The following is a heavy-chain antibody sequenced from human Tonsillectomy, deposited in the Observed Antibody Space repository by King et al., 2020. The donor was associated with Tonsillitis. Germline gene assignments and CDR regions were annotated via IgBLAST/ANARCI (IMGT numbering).Heavy chain of an antibody. V-gene: IGHV3-23*04. CDR1: GCTFSSYA. Sequence: VQLVESGGGLVQPGGSLRLSCAASGCTFSSYAMSWVRQAPGKGLEWVSAISGSGGSTYYADSVKGRFTISRDNSKNTLYLQMNSLRAEDTAVYYCARHGIVLRYFDWLLDFDYWGQGTLVTVSS. CDR2: ISGSGGST. CDR3: ARHGIVLRYFDWLLDFDY. D-gene: IGHD3-9*01. J-gene: IGHJ4*02.